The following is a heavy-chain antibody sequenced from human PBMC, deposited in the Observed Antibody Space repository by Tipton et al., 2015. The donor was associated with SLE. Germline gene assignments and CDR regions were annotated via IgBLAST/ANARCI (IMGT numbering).Heavy chain of an antibody. CDR3: ARGGSTGDY. J-gene: IGHJ4*02. CDR2: IYYSGST. Sequence: TLSLTCTVSGYSISSGYYWGWIRQPPGKGLEWIGSIYYSGSTYYNPSPKSRVTISVDTSKNQFSLKLSSVTAADTAVYYCARGGSTGDYWGQGTLVTVSS. V-gene: IGHV4-38-2*02. CDR1: GYSISSGYY. D-gene: IGHD2-2*01.